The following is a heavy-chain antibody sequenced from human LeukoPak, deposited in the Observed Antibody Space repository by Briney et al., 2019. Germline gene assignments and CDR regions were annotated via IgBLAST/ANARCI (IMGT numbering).Heavy chain of an antibody. CDR3: AKDYYGGNSRGFDY. D-gene: IGHD4-23*01. Sequence: GGSLRLSCAASGFTFSSYGMHWVRQAPGKGLEWVAVIWYDGSNKYYADSVKGRFTISRDNSKNTLYLQMNSLRAEGTAVYYCAKDYYGGNSRGFDYWGQGTLVTVSS. CDR1: GFTFSSYG. CDR2: IWYDGSNK. V-gene: IGHV3-33*06. J-gene: IGHJ4*02.